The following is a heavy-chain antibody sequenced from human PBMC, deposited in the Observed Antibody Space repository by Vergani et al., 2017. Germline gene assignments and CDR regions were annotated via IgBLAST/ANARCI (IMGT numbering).Heavy chain of an antibody. D-gene: IGHD5-18*01. CDR2: ISAYNGNT. CDR1: GYTFTSYG. CDR3: ATPRGGGYSYGPDQAFDY. V-gene: IGHV1-18*04. J-gene: IGHJ4*02. Sequence: QVQLVQSGAEVKKPGASVKVSCKASGYTFTSYGISWVRQAPGQGLEWMGWISAYNGNTNYAQKLQGRVTMTTDTSTSTAYMELRSLRSDDTAVYYCATPRGGGYSYGPDQAFDYWGQGTLVTVSS.